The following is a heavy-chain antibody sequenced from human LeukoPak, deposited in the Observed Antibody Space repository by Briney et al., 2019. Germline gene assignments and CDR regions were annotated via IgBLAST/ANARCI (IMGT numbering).Heavy chain of an antibody. J-gene: IGHJ6*02. Sequence: GASVKVSCKASGGTFSSYAISWVRQAPGQGLEWMGGIIPIFGTANYAQKFQGRVTITADESTSTAYMELSSLRSEDTAVYYCARAKYSPNYYHYGMDVWGQGATVTVSS. CDR3: ARAKYSPNYYHYGMDV. CDR1: GGTFSSYA. D-gene: IGHD4-11*01. V-gene: IGHV1-69*13. CDR2: IIPIFGTA.